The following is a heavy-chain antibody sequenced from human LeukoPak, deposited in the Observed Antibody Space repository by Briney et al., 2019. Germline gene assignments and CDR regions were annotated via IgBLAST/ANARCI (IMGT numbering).Heavy chain of an antibody. J-gene: IGHJ4*02. CDR2: ISSDGSIK. D-gene: IGHD3-3*01. CDR3: VKEYHSRGFGAYFDY. V-gene: IGHV3-30*18. CDR1: GFTLSSHG. Sequence: GGSLRLSCAASGFTLSSHGMHWVRQAPGKGLEWVAVISSDGSIKVYADSVKGRFTLSRDNSINTVDLQMNSLRAEDTAVYYCVKEYHSRGFGAYFDYWGQGTLVTVSS.